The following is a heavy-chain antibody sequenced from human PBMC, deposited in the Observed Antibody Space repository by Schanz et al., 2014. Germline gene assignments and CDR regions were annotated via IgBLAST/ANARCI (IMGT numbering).Heavy chain of an antibody. CDR3: AKAGLGSSGYFEF. D-gene: IGHD3-10*01. CDR1: GDSITGVSRY. CDR2: ISDGSSYT. J-gene: IGHJ4*01. Sequence: QVQLQESGPGLVKPSETLSLTCSVSGDSITGVSRYWGWIRQPPGKGLEWVAHISDGSSYTNYVDSVKGRFTISRDNARNSLYLQMNSLRAEDTAVYYCAKAGLGSSGYFEFWGQGTLVTVSS. V-gene: IGHV3-11*06.